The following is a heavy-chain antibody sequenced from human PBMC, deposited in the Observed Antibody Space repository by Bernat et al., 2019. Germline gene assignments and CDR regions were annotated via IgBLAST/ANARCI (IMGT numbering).Heavy chain of an antibody. J-gene: IGHJ6*02. V-gene: IGHV3-23*04. CDR2: ISGNGNNQ. D-gene: IGHD3-10*01. CDR3: ARDRTVSRSPFGYYGMDV. Sequence: EVLLVETGGDLVQPGGSLRLSCIAPGFTFNKNAMSWVRQAPGKGLEWVSSISGNGNNQYYADSVKGRFTVSRDNSKNKVYLQLNSLTPDDTAVYFCARDRTVSRSPFGYYGMDVWGQGTTVIVSS. CDR1: GFTFNKNA.